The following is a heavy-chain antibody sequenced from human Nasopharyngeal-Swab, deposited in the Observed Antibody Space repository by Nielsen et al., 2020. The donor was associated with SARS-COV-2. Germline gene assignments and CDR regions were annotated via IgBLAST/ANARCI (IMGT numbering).Heavy chain of an antibody. Sequence: ASVTVSCKASGYTFTGYYMHWVRQAPGQGLEWMGWINPNSGGTNYAQKFQGRVTMTRDTSISTAYMELSRLRSDDTAVYYCAREDWKGFWDGVVISDAFDIWGQGTMVTVSS. CDR2: INPNSGGT. D-gene: IGHD3-3*01. V-gene: IGHV1-2*02. CDR3: AREDWKGFWDGVVISDAFDI. J-gene: IGHJ3*02. CDR1: GYTFTGYY.